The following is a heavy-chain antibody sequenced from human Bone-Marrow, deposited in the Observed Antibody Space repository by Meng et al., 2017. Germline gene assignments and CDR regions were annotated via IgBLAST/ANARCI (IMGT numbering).Heavy chain of an antibody. J-gene: IGHJ5*02. D-gene: IGHD3-10*01. Sequence: GPLQALGQGLGKPSATPPPPCPLPCGSINSMSWRWIRQPAGKGLEWIGRIYTSGSTNYNPSLKSRVTMSVDTSKNQFSLKLSSVTAADTAVYYCARGPRFTMVRGVIRGLNWFDPWGQGTLVTVSS. V-gene: IGHV4-4*07. CDR3: ARGPRFTMVRGVIRGLNWFDP. CDR2: IYTSGST. CDR1: CGSINSMS.